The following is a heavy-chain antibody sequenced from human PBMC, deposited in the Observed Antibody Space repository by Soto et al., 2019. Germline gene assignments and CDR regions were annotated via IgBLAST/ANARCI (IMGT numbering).Heavy chain of an antibody. CDR1: GFTFSSYG. V-gene: IGHV3-33*01. Sequence: PGGSLRLSCAASGFTFSSYGMHWVRQAPGKGLEWVAVIWYDGSNKYYADSVKGRFTISRDNSKNTLYLQMNSLRAEDTAVYYCARPYYDFWSGSARGGYYYGMDVWGQGTTVPVSS. CDR3: ARPYYDFWSGSARGGYYYGMDV. CDR2: IWYDGSNK. D-gene: IGHD3-3*01. J-gene: IGHJ6*02.